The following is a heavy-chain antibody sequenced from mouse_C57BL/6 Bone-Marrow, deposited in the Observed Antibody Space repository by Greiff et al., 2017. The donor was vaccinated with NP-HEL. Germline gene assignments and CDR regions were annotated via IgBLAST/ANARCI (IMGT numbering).Heavy chain of an antibody. D-gene: IGHD2-4*01. V-gene: IGHV5-12*01. CDR2: ISNGGGRS. Sequence: EVKLMESGGGLVQPGGSLNLSCAASGFTFSDYYMYWVRQTPEKRLEWVAYISNGGGRSYYPDTVKGSFTISRANAKNTLYLQMSCLKSEDTTMYYSAREYDYDEGAWFAYWGQGTLVTVSA. CDR3: AREYDYDEGAWFAY. J-gene: IGHJ3*01. CDR1: GFTFSDYY.